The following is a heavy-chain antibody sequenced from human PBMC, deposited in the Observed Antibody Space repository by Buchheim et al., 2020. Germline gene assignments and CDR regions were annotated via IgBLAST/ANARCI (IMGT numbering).Heavy chain of an antibody. Sequence: QAQLVQSGAAVKKSGTSVKVSCKASGYVLTTQYMHWVRQAPGEGLEWMGVINPSGGTPTYAPRFQGRALMTSDTATSTVYMELTSLTSEDTAVYFCARENYDYWSGVYDYYGMDVWGQGTT. CDR3: ARENYDYWSGVYDYYGMDV. V-gene: IGHV1-46*01. CDR2: INPSGGTP. D-gene: IGHD3-3*01. J-gene: IGHJ6*02. CDR1: GYVLTTQY.